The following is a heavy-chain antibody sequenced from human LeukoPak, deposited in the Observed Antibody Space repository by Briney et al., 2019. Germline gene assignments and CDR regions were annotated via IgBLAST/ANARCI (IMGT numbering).Heavy chain of an antibody. V-gene: IGHV3-30-3*01. CDR1: GFTFSSYA. CDR3: ARERIAAVGTGWFDP. CDR2: ISYDGNSK. D-gene: IGHD6-13*01. Sequence: PGGSLRLSCAASGFTFSSYAMHWVRQAPGKGLDWVAVISYDGNSKYYGDSVKGRFTISRDNSKNTLYLQMSSLRAEDTALYYCARERIAAVGTGWFDPWAQGTLVTVSS. J-gene: IGHJ5*02.